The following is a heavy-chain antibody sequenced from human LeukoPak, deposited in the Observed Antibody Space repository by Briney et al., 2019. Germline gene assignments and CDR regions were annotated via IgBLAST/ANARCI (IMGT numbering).Heavy chain of an antibody. Sequence: PSQTLSLTCAVYGGSFSGYYWSWIRQSAGRGLEWVGQINDSGDTDYNPSLKSRVTISIDTSKKQFSLRLRSVTAADTALYYCARESSTWNSFEYWGQGTAVTVSS. J-gene: IGHJ4*02. D-gene: IGHD6-6*01. CDR3: ARESSTWNSFEY. CDR2: INDSGDT. V-gene: IGHV4-34*01. CDR1: GGSFSGYY.